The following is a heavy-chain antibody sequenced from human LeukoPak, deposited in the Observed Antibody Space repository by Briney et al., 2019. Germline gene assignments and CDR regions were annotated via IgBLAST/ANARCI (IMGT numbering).Heavy chain of an antibody. Sequence: SETLTLTCTVSGGSISSGDYYWSWIRQPPGKGLEWIGYIYYSGSTYYNPSLKSRVTISVDTSKNQFSLKLSSVTAADTAVYYCASLGYSYGLGYWGQGTLLTVSS. D-gene: IGHD5-18*01. J-gene: IGHJ4*02. CDR3: ASLGYSYGLGY. V-gene: IGHV4-30-4*01. CDR1: GGSISSGDYY. CDR2: IYYSGST.